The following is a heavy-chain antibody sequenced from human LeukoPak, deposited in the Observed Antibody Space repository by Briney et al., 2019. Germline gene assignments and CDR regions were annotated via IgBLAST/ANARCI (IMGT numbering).Heavy chain of an antibody. Sequence: PGGSLRLSCAASGFTFSSYSMSWVRQAPGKGLEWVSYISSSGSSIFYADSVKGRFTISRDNAKNSLLLQMNSLRAEDTAVYYCAGASASPGLFPCWGQGTLVTVSS. D-gene: IGHD6-13*01. CDR2: ISSSGSSI. J-gene: IGHJ4*02. CDR3: AGASASPGLFPC. V-gene: IGHV3-48*01. CDR1: GFTFSSYS.